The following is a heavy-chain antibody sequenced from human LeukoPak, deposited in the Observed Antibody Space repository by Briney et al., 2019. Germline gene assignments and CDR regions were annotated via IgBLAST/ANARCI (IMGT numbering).Heavy chain of an antibody. CDR3: ARLYCRGGNCYSYFDS. J-gene: IGHJ4*02. CDR2: IYANGAT. V-gene: IGHV4-4*07. Sequence: SETLSLTCTVSGGSMNEYYRYWIRQPAGKGLECIGRIYANGATNYNASLKSRITMSVDTSKTQFSLTLNSVTAADSAVYYCARLYCRGGNCYSYFDSWGRGTLVTVSS. CDR1: GGSMNEYY. D-gene: IGHD2-15*01.